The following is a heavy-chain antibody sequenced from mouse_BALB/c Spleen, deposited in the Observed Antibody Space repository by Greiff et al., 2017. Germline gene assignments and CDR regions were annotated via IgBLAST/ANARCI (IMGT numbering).Heavy chain of an antibody. V-gene: IGHV3-2*02. CDR3: ARAGNYGSFDY. CDR2: ISYSGST. CDR1: GYSITSDYA. D-gene: IGHD2-1*01. J-gene: IGHJ2*01. Sequence: VQLKESGPGLVKPSQSLSLTCTVTGYSITSDYAWNWIRQFPGNKLEWMGYISYSGSTSYNPSLKSRISITRDTSKNQFFLQLNSVTTEDTATYYCARAGNYGSFDYWGQGTTLTVSS.